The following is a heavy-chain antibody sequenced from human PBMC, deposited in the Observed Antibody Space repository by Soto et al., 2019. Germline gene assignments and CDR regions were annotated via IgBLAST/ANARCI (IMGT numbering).Heavy chain of an antibody. CDR1: GFTFSSYA. D-gene: IGHD5-12*01. CDR2: ISGSGGST. V-gene: IGHV3-23*01. J-gene: IGHJ4*02. CDR3: ANVRGATYAIDY. Sequence: EVQLLESGGGLVQPGGSLRLSCAASGFTFSSYAMSWVRQAPGKGLEWVSAISGSGGSTYYADSVKGRFTISRDNSKNTLYLQMNSLRAEDTAVYYYANVRGATYAIDYWGQGTLVTVSS.